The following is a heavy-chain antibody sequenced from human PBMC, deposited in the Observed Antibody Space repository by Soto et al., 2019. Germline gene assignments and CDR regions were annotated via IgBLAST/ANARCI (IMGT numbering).Heavy chain of an antibody. V-gene: IGHV4-59*12. CDR2: MSYSGSTH. D-gene: IGHD3-10*01. J-gene: IGHJ2*01. CDR1: GGSISTYR. Sequence: QVQLQESGPGLVKPSETLSLTCTVSGGSISTYRWSWIRQPPGKGLEWIGYMSYSGSTHNYNPSPESRVTISIDTSRNQFSLKLTSVTATDTAVYYCARLYGVRGVLNYSYLDLWGRGTLVTVSS. CDR3: ARLYGVRGVLNYSYLDL.